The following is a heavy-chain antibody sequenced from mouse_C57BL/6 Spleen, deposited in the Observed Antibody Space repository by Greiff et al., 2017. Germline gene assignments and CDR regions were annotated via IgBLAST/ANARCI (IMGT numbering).Heavy chain of an antibody. CDR3: ARERRDYDNAMDY. CDR2: INYDGSST. Sequence: EVQVVESEGGLVQPGSSMKLSCTASGFTFSDYYMAWVRQVPEKGLEWVANINYDGSSTYYLDSLKSRFIISRDNAKNILYLQMSSLKSEDTATYYCARERRDYDNAMDYWGQGTSVTVSS. J-gene: IGHJ4*01. D-gene: IGHD2-4*01. CDR1: GFTFSDYY. V-gene: IGHV5-16*01.